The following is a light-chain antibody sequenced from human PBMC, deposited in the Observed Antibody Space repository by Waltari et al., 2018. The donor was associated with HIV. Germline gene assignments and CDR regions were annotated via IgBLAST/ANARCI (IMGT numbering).Light chain of an antibody. Sequence: QSALTQPATVSGSPGQSITISCTGGSNDVGGYNYVSWYQHLPGKAPQLIIYEVRNRPSRVSNRFSGSKSSNTASLTISGLQAEDEADYYCTSYASSSSLLFGGGTKLTVL. V-gene: IGLV2-14*01. J-gene: IGLJ2*01. CDR1: SNDVGGYNY. CDR3: TSYASSSSLL. CDR2: EVR.